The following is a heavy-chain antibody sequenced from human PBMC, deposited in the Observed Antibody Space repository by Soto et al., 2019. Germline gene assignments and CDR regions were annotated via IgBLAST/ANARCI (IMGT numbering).Heavy chain of an antibody. CDR2: ISSSSSSI. CDR1: GFTFSSYT. CDR3: PRPTETPGTAFEY. Sequence: GGSLRLSCAASGFTFSSYTMNWVRQAPGKGLEWVSSISSSSSSIYYADSVKGRFSISRDNAKNSLYLQMNSLRAEDTAVYYCPRPTETPGTAFEYWGQVTLVTVS. D-gene: IGHD6-13*01. V-gene: IGHV3-21*01. J-gene: IGHJ4*02.